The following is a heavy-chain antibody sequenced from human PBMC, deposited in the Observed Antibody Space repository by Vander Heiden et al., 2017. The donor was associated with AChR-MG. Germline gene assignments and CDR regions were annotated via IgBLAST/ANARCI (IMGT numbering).Heavy chain of an antibody. Sequence: QVQLQQGGAGPLTPSETLSLTCAVSGGTFSGYPGSLSRRPPGKGMEWIGGSDHSGSTNYNPSLKSRVTMSVDTSKSQFSPKVWSVTAADTAIYYCARDDGPYGMDVWGQGTTVTVSS. CDR1: GGTFSGYP. D-gene: IGHD3-3*01. CDR2: SDHSGST. CDR3: ARDDGPYGMDV. V-gene: IGHV4-34*02. J-gene: IGHJ6*02.